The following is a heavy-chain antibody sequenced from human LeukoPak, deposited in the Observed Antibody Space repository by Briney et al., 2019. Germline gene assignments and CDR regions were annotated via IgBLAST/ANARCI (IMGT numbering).Heavy chain of an antibody. CDR2: IYYSGST. CDR1: GGSISSSSYY. D-gene: IGHD3-3*01. V-gene: IGHV4-39*01. CDR3: ARGPTYDFWSGYFDY. Sequence: PSETLSLTCTVSGGSISSSSYYWGWIRQPPGKGLEWIGSIYYSGSTYYNPSLKSRVTISVDTSKNQFSLKLSSVTAADTAVCYCARGPTYDFWSGYFDYWGQGTLVTVSS. J-gene: IGHJ4*02.